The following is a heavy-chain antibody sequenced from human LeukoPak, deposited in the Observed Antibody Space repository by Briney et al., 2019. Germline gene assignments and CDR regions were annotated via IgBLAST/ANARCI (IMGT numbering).Heavy chain of an antibody. V-gene: IGHV3-48*03. Sequence: QSGGSLRLSCAASGFTFSNYEINWVRQAPGKGLEWVSYISGGGDTIYYADSVKGRFTISRDNARNLLYLQMSSLRAEDTAVYYCARDPLPIFTLDRGVSTADAFDIWGQGTMVTVSS. CDR3: ARDPLPIFTLDRGVSTADAFDI. D-gene: IGHD3-10*01. CDR2: ISGGGDTI. J-gene: IGHJ3*02. CDR1: GFTFSNYE.